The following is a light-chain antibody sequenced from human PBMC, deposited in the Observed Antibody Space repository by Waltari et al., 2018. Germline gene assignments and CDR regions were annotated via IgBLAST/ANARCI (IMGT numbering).Light chain of an antibody. V-gene: IGKV4-1*01. CDR1: QSVLYSSNNKNY. Sequence: DIVMTQSPDSLAVSLGERATINCKSSQSVLYSSNNKNYLAWYQQKPGQPPKLLVYWASTREAGAPDRFSGGGSGTDFTLTISSLQAEDVAVYYCQQYYRTPQTFGQGTKVEIK. CDR2: WAS. CDR3: QQYYRTPQT. J-gene: IGKJ1*01.